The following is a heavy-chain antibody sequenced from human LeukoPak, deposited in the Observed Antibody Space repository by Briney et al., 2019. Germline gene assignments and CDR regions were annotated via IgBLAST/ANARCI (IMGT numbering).Heavy chain of an antibody. V-gene: IGHV4-39*07. CDR1: GGSITSSGYY. CDR3: ARGTVGSGYNYFDY. J-gene: IGHJ4*02. CDR2: IYFSGGN. Sequence: SETLSLTCTVSGGSITSSGYYWGWVRQPPGKGLEWIGSIYFSGGNYYNPSLKSRVTISVDTSKNQFSLKLSSVTAADTAVYYCARGTVGSGYNYFDYWGQGTLVTVSS. D-gene: IGHD3-22*01.